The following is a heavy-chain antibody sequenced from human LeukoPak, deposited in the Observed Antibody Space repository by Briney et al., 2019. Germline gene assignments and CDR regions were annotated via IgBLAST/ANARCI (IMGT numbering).Heavy chain of an antibody. Sequence: GGSLRLSCAASGFTFSSYSMNWVRQAPGKGLEWLSYISSGSSTIYYADSVKGRFTISRDNAKNSLYLQMNSLRAEDTAVYYCARAGDCTNGICYTADFDYWGQGTLVTVSS. CDR1: GFTFSSYS. J-gene: IGHJ4*02. CDR2: ISSGSSTI. D-gene: IGHD2-8*01. CDR3: ARAGDCTNGICYTADFDY. V-gene: IGHV3-48*04.